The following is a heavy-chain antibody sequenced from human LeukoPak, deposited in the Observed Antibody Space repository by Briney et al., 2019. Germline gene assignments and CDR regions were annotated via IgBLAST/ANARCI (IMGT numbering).Heavy chain of an antibody. J-gene: IGHJ4*02. CDR3: ARTSDDCGDYGLDY. CDR1: GGSISSYY. CDR2: IYTSGST. D-gene: IGHD4-17*01. V-gene: IGHV4-4*07. Sequence: PSETLSLTCTVSGGSISSYYWNWIRQPAGKGLEWIGRIYTSGSTNYNPSLKSRLTMSMDTSKNQFSLRLSSVTAADTAVYYCARTSDDCGDYGLDYWGQGTLVTVSS.